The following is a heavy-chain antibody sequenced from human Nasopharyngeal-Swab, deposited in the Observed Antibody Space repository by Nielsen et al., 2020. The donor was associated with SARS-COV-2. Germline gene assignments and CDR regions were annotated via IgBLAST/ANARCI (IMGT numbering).Heavy chain of an antibody. D-gene: IGHD3-3*01. CDR1: GFTFSSYG. CDR3: AKAVTYYDFWSGPDV. J-gene: IGHJ4*02. Sequence: GESLKISCAASGFTFSSYGMHWVRQAPGKGLEWVAVISYDGSNKYYADSVKGRFTISRDNSKNTLYLQMNSLRAEDTALYYCAKAVTYYDFWSGPDVWGQGTLVTVSS. V-gene: IGHV3-30*18. CDR2: ISYDGSNK.